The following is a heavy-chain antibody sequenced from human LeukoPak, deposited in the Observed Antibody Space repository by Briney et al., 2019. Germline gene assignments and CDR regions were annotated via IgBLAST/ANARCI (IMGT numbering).Heavy chain of an antibody. J-gene: IGHJ4*02. CDR3: ARDRGVWGSYRYIGYFDY. Sequence: GGSLRLSCAASGFTFSNYAMSWVRQAPGKGLEWVAVIWYDGSNKYYADSVKGRFTIPRDNSKNTLYLQMNSLRAEDTAVYYCARDRGVWGSYRYIGYFDYWGQGTLVTVSS. D-gene: IGHD3-16*02. V-gene: IGHV3-33*08. CDR2: IWYDGSNK. CDR1: GFTFSNYA.